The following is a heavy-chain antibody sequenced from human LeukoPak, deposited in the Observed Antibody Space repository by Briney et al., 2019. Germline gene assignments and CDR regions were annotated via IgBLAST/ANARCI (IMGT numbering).Heavy chain of an antibody. D-gene: IGHD5-24*01. J-gene: IGHJ4*02. CDR3: ARWSRSHRLRALDY. CDR2: ISWNSGSI. V-gene: IGHV3-9*01. CDR1: GFTFDDYA. Sequence: SLRLSCAASGFTFDDYAMHWVRQAPGKGLEWVSGISWNSGSIGYADSVKGRFTISRDNAKNSLYLQMNSLRAEDTAVYYCARWSRSHRLRALDYWGQGTLVTVSS.